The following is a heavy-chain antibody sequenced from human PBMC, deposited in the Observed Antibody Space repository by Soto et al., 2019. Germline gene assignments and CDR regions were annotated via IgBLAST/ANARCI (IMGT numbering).Heavy chain of an antibody. V-gene: IGHV3-30*18. CDR3: AKSPGGYYSFDI. CDR2: ISYDGSNK. J-gene: IGHJ3*02. CDR1: GFTFSSYG. D-gene: IGHD3-3*01. Sequence: GGSLRLSCAASGFTFSSYGMHWVRKAPGKGLEWVAVISYDGSNKYYADSVKGRFTISRDNSKNTLYLQMNSLRAEDTAVYYCAKSPGGYYSFDIWGQGTMVTGSS.